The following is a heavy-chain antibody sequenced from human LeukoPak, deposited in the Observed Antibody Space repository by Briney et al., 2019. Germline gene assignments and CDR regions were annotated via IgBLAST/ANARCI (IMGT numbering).Heavy chain of an antibody. V-gene: IGHV3-30*01. CDR1: GFTFSTYA. CDR2: ISYDGGNE. D-gene: IGHD2-21*01. CDR3: ARARVRGVSFFAY. Sequence: PGRSLRLSCEASGFTFSTYAMHWVRQAPGKGLEWVSEISYDGGNEYYADSVKGRFTISRGKSKNTLYLQMNSLTAEDSAVYYCARARVRGVSFFAYWGQGTLVTVSS. J-gene: IGHJ4*02.